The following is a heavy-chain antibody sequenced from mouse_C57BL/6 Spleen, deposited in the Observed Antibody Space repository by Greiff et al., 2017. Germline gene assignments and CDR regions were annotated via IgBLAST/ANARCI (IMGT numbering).Heavy chain of an antibody. CDR1: GYTFTSYW. CDR3: ARRGNTYAMDY. Sequence: QVQLQQPGAELVMPGASVKLSCKASGYTFTSYWMHWVKQRPGQGLEWIGELDPSDSYTNYNQKFKGKSTLTVDKSSSTAYMQLSSLTSEDSAVYYCARRGNTYAMDYWGQGTSVTVSS. CDR2: LDPSDSYT. D-gene: IGHD2-1*01. J-gene: IGHJ4*01. V-gene: IGHV1-69*01.